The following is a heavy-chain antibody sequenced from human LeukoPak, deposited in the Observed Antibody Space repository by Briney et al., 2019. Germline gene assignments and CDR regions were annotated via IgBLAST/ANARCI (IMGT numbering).Heavy chain of an antibody. D-gene: IGHD3-10*01. J-gene: IGHJ4*02. V-gene: IGHV3-11*04. CDR2: VSSSGSTI. Sequence: GGSLRLSCAASGFTFSDYYMSWIRQAPGKGLEWVSYVSSSGSTIYYADSVKGRFPISRANAKNSLYLQMNSLRAEDAAVYYCARAGITLAHHDFDYWGQGTLVTVSS. CDR1: GFTFSDYY. CDR3: ARAGITLAHHDFDY.